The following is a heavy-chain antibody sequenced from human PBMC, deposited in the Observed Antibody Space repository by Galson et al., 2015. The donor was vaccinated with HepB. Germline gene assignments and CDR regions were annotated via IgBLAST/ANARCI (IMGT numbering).Heavy chain of an antibody. D-gene: IGHD6-6*01. V-gene: IGHV4-34*01. CDR2: INHSGST. CDR1: GGSFSGYY. Sequence: SETLSLTCAVYGGSFSGYYWSWIRQPSGKGLEWIGEINHSGSTNYNPSLKSRVTISVDTSKNQFSLKLSSVTAADTAVYYCARAAARPGVRYFDLWGRGALVTVSS. CDR3: ARAAARPGVRYFDL. J-gene: IGHJ2*01.